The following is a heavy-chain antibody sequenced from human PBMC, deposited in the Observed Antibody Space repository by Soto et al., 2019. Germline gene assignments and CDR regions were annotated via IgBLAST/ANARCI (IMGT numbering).Heavy chain of an antibody. CDR3: ARERAPDIRFDS. CDR2: ISGRSDVI. D-gene: IGHD5-12*01. V-gene: IGHV3-11*01. Sequence: QVHLVESGGGLVKPGGSLRLSCAASGFSISDFYMSWVRQIPGKGLEWISYISGRSDVIHYVDSVKGRFTVSRDNARNSVFLQRDSLRAEDSGIYFCARERAPDIRFDSWGQGTLVTVSP. J-gene: IGHJ5*01. CDR1: GFSISDFY.